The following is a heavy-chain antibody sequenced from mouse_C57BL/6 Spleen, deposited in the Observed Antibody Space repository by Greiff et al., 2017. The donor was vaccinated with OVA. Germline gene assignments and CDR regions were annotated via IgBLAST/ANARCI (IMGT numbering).Heavy chain of an antibody. CDR1: GYTFTSYW. J-gene: IGHJ1*03. V-gene: IGHV1-61*01. CDR3: ARGVRRRYFDV. Sequence: QVQLQQPGAELVRPGSSVKLSCKASGYTFTSYWMDWVKQRPGQGLEWIGNIYPSDGETHYNQKFKDKATLTADKSSSTAYMQLSSLTSEDSAVYCCARGVRRRYFDVWGTGTTVTVSS. CDR2: IYPSDGET. D-gene: IGHD2-14*01.